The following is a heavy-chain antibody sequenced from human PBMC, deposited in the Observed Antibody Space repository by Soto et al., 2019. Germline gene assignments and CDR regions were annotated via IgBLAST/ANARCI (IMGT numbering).Heavy chain of an antibody. CDR2: IYSAGGT. CDR3: ARARPQESSSAIFFDL. D-gene: IGHD6-13*01. Sequence: PGGSLRLSCAASGLTVSSSYMSWVRQAPGKGLQWVSVIYSAGGTYYANSVKGRFTISRDISTNMVYLQMSSLTDEDTAVYYCARARPQESSSAIFFDLWGQGALVTVSS. V-gene: IGHV3-53*01. J-gene: IGHJ4*02. CDR1: GLTVSSSY.